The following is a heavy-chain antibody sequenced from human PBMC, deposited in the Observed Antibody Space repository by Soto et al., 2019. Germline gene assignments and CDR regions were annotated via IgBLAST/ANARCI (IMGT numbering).Heavy chain of an antibody. Sequence: XETLSLTFAVYGGSFSGYYWTWIRQPPGKGLEWIGEINHSGSTNYNPSLKSRVTMSLDTSKNQFSLKLSSVTAADTAVYYCARDSRDYYGMDVWGQGTTVTVSS. CDR2: INHSGST. J-gene: IGHJ6*02. CDR3: ARDSRDYYGMDV. V-gene: IGHV4-34*01. D-gene: IGHD2-15*01. CDR1: GGSFSGYY.